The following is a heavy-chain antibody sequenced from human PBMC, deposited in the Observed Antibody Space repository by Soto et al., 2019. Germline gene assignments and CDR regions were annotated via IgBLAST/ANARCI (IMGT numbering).Heavy chain of an antibody. CDR3: AKDTPPWFDP. Sequence: EVQLVESGGGLVQPGRSLRLSCAASGFTFDDYAMHWVRQAPGKGLEWVSGISWNSGSIGYADSVKGRFTISRDNAKNSLYLQMNSLRAEDTALYYCAKDTPPWFDPWGQGTLVTVSS. V-gene: IGHV3-9*01. CDR1: GFTFDDYA. CDR2: ISWNSGSI. J-gene: IGHJ5*02.